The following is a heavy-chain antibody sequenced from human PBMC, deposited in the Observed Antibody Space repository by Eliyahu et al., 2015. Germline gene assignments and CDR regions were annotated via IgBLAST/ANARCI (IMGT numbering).Heavy chain of an antibody. J-gene: IGHJ3*02. CDR3: ARHSGTYAFDI. CDR2: IPGSRSGT. Sequence: EAQLLESGGDLVRPGGSLXLSCEASGFIFANYAMSWVRQAPGEGVEWVSSIPGSRSGTYYADSVKGRFLISRDNSKNTLYLEMDILRVEDTAIYYCARHSGTYAFDIWGQGTMVTVSS. D-gene: IGHD1-26*01. V-gene: IGHV3-23*01. CDR1: GFIFANYA.